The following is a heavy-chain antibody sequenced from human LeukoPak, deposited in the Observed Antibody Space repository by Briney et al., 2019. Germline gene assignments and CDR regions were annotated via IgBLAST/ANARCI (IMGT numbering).Heavy chain of an antibody. D-gene: IGHD3-9*01. J-gene: IGHJ4*02. CDR1: GFTFSSYG. V-gene: IGHV3-30*18. CDR2: ISYDGSNK. Sequence: PGRSLRLSCAASGFTFSSYGMHWVRQAPGQGLEWVAVISYDGSNKYYADSVKGRFTISRDNSKNTLYLQMNSLRAEDTAVYYCAKDWDDISAGDYWGQGTLVTVSS. CDR3: AKDWDDISAGDY.